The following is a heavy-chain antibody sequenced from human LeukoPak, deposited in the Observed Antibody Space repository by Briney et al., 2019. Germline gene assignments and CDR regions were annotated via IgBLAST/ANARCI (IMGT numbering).Heavy chain of an antibody. CDR3: ARGGSGT. J-gene: IGHJ4*02. V-gene: IGHV1-8*01. CDR2: MNPNSGNT. D-gene: IGHD3-10*01. CDR1: GYTFTSYD. Sequence: ASVTVSCKASGYTFTSYDINWVRQAPGQGLEWMGWMNPNSGNTDYAQKFQGRVTITRNTSISTAYMEMSSLRSEDTAVYYCARGGSGTWGQGTLVTVSS.